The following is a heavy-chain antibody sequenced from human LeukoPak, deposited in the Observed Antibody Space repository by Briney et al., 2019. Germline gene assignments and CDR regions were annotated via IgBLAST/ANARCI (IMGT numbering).Heavy chain of an antibody. CDR3: AKGDPPLDY. V-gene: IGHV4-34*01. Sequence: SETLSLTCAVYGGSFSGYYWSWIRQPPGKGLEWIGEINHSGSTNYNPSLKSRVTISVDTPKNQFSLKLSSVTAADTAVYYCAKGDPPLDYWGQGTLVTVSS. D-gene: IGHD2-21*02. CDR1: GGSFSGYY. CDR2: INHSGST. J-gene: IGHJ4*02.